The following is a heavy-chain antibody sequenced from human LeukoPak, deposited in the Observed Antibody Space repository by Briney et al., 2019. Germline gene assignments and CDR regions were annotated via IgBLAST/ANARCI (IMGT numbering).Heavy chain of an antibody. V-gene: IGHV1-2*02. CDR1: GYTFTSYG. CDR3: ARESFTTVTSATDAFDI. CDR2: INPNSGGT. D-gene: IGHD4-17*01. J-gene: IGHJ3*02. Sequence: GASVKVSCKASGYTFTSYGISWVRQAPGQGLEWMGWINPNSGGTNSAQKFQGRVTMTRDTSISTAYMELSRLRSDDTAVYYCARESFTTVTSATDAFDIWGQGTRVIVSS.